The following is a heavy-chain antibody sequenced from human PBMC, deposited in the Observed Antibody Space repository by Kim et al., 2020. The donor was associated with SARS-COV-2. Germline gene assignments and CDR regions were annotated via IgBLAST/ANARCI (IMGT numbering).Heavy chain of an antibody. CDR2: GTA. Sequence: GTASSAQKFQGRVTITADESTSTAYMELSSLRSEDTAVYYCATRDDYSNYWGQGTLVTVSS. CDR3: ATRDDYSNY. J-gene: IGHJ4*02. D-gene: IGHD4-4*01. V-gene: IGHV1-69*01.